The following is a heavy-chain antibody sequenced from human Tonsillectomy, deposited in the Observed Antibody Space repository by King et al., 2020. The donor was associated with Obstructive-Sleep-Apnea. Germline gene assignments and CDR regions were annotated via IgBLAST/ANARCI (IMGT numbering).Heavy chain of an antibody. J-gene: IGHJ6*02. D-gene: IGHD4-11*01. CDR1: GYSISSGYY. V-gene: IGHV4-38-2*02. CDR2: IIHSCST. CDR3: ASTVTTYYYYGMDV. Sequence: HVQLQESGPGLVKPSETLSLTCTVSGYSISSGYYWGWIRQPPGKGLEGIGSIIHSCSTYYNPSLKSRVTISVDTSKNQFSLKLSSVTAADTAVYYCASTVTTYYYYGMDVWGQGTTVTVSS.